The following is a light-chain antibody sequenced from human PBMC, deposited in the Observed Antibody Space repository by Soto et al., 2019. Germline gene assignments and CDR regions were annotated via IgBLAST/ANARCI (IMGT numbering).Light chain of an antibody. CDR1: SIDVGSYNL. J-gene: IGLJ1*01. V-gene: IGLV2-23*02. Sequence: QSALTQPASVSGSPGQSITISCTGTSIDVGSYNLVSWYQQHPGKAPKLMIYEVSKRPSWVSNRFSGSKSGNTASLTISGLQAEDESEYYSCSSAGSSLSLHVFRTGSKLHVL. CDR2: EVS. CDR3: CSSAGSSLSLHV.